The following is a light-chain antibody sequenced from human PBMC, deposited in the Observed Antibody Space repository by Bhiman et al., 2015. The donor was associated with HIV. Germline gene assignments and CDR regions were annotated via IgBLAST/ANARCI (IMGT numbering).Light chain of an antibody. J-gene: IGLJ2*01. V-gene: IGLV2-14*03. Sequence: QSALTQPASVSGSPGQSITISCTGTGSDVGGYNHVSWYQQHPGKAPKLMIYDVSKRPSGVSNRFSGSKSGNTASLSISGLQAEDDADYYCSSYTTTSTPVFGGGTKLTVL. CDR2: DVS. CDR1: GSDVGGYNH. CDR3: SSYTTTSTPV.